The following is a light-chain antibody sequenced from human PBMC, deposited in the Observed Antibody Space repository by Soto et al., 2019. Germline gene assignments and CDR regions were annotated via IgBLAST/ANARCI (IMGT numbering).Light chain of an antibody. CDR1: SSDVGGYNY. Sequence: QSALTQPASVSGSPGQSITISCTGTSSDVGGYNYVSWYQQHPGKAPKLMIYEVSNRPSGVSNRCSGSKSGNTASLTISGLQGEDEADYYCSSYTSSSTWVFGGGTKLTVL. CDR3: SSYTSSSTWV. V-gene: IGLV2-14*01. J-gene: IGLJ3*02. CDR2: EVS.